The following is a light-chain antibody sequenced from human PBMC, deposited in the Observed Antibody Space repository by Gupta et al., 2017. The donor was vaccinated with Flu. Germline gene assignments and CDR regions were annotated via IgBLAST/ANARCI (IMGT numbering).Light chain of an antibody. CDR2: DAS. J-gene: IGKJ1*01. CDR1: QRIGTY. CDR3: QQSYSLPRT. Sequence: GDRVTITCRASQRIGTYLNWYQQRPGTAPNLLIFDASGLQRGVPSRFSGSGSGTDFALTISSLQPEDFATYFCQQSYSLPRTFGQGTKVEVK. V-gene: IGKV1-39*01.